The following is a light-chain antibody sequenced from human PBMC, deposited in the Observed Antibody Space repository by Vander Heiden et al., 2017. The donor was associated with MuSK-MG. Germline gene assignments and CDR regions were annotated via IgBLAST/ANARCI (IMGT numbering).Light chain of an antibody. CDR2: DTS. J-gene: IGKJ2*01. CDR1: QSVRSY. CDR3: QRRRDWPPMYT. Sequence: EIVLTQSPATLSLSPGERATLSCKTSQSVRSYLAWYQQKPGQAPRLLIYDTSNRATGIPARFSGSGSGTDFTLTISSLEPEDSAVYYCQRRRDWPPMYTFGQGTKLEI. V-gene: IGKV3-11*01.